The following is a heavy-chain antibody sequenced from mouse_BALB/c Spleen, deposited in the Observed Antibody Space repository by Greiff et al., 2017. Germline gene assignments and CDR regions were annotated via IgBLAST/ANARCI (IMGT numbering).Heavy chain of an antibody. Sequence: EVQLVESGPELVKPGASVKISCKASGYTFTDYNMHWVKQRHGKSLEWIGYIYPYNGGTGYNQKFKSKATLTVDNSSSTAYMELRSLTSEDSAVYYCARGTIYDGYYVFAYWGQGTLVTVSA. J-gene: IGHJ3*01. CDR2: IYPYNGGT. CDR3: ARGTIYDGYYVFAY. D-gene: IGHD2-3*01. V-gene: IGHV1S29*02. CDR1: GYTFTDYN.